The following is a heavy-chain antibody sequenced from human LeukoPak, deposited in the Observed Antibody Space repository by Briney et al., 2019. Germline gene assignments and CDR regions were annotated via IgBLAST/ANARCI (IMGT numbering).Heavy chain of an antibody. Sequence: PGGSLRLSCGASGFTFSSYAMHWVRQAPGKGLEWVAVISYDGSNKYYADSVKGRFTISRDNSKNTLYLQMNSLRAEDTAVYYCARDRRGYYDSSGYLDYWGQGTLVTISS. V-gene: IGHV3-30-3*01. D-gene: IGHD3-22*01. CDR1: GFTFSSYA. J-gene: IGHJ4*02. CDR2: ISYDGSNK. CDR3: ARDRRGYYDSSGYLDY.